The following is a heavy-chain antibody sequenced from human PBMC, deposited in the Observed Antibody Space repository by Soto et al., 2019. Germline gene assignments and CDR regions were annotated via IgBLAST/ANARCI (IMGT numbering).Heavy chain of an antibody. Sequence: PSETLSLTCTVSGGSISSYYWSWIRQPPGKGLEWIGYIYYSGSTNYNPSLKSRVTISVDTSKNQFSLKLSSVTAADTAVYYCARFVGSVGGYGSGRFDAFDIWGQGTMVTVSS. CDR1: GGSISSYY. D-gene: IGHD3-10*01. V-gene: IGHV4-59*01. CDR3: ARFVGSVGGYGSGRFDAFDI. CDR2: IYYSGST. J-gene: IGHJ3*02.